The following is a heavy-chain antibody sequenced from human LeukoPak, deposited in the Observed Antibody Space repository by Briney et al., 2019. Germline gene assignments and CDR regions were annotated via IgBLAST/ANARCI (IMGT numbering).Heavy chain of an antibody. CDR3: ARGEAPGTVFGGMAV. CDR2: IIPIFGTA. J-gene: IGHJ6*02. Sequence: GASVKVSCKASGGTFSSYAISWVRQAPGQGLEWIGGIIPIFGTANYAQKFQGRVTITADESTSTAYMELSSLRSEDTAVYYCARGEAPGTVFGGMAVWGQGTAVTVSS. D-gene: IGHD3-16*01. V-gene: IGHV1-69*13. CDR1: GGTFSSYA.